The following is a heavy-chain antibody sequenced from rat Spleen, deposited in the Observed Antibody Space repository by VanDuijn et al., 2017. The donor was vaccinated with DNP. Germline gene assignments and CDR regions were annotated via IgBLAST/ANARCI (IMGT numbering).Heavy chain of an antibody. CDR2: INTGGGNT. J-gene: IGHJ2*01. CDR1: GFTFSNYY. CDR3: ARRGFGIDYFDY. Sequence: EVQLAESGGGLVQPGRSLKLSCAASGFTFSNYYMAWVRQAPTKGLEWVASINTGGGNTYYRDSVKGRFTISRDNAKSTLYLQMDSLRSEDTATYYCARRGFGIDYFDYWGQGVMVTVSS. D-gene: IGHD4-3*01. V-gene: IGHV5-25*01.